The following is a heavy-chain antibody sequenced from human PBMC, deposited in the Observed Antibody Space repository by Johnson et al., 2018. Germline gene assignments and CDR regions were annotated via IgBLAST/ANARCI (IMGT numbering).Heavy chain of an antibody. CDR1: GGSFSGYY. CDR3: AGERERSSSGPMDV. D-gene: IGHD6-13*01. Sequence: QVQLQQWGAGLLKPSETLSLTCAVYGGSFSGYYWSWIRQPPGKGLEWIGEINHSGSTNYNPSLKCRVTISVDTSKNQFSLKLSSVTAADTAVYYGAGERERSSSGPMDVWGKGTTVTVSS. J-gene: IGHJ6*03. V-gene: IGHV4-34*01. CDR2: INHSGST.